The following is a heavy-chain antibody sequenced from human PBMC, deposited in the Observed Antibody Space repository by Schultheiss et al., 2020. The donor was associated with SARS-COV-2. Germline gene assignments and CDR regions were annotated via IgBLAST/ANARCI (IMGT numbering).Heavy chain of an antibody. J-gene: IGHJ2*01. CDR2: ISGGGGST. CDR1: GFTFSSYW. D-gene: IGHD6-13*01. CDR3: ARAGSRWPWYFDV. V-gene: IGHV3-23*01. Sequence: GGSLRLSCAASGFTFSSYWMSWVRQAPGKGLEWVSAISGGGGSTYYADSVKGRFTISRDSSKNTLFLQMSSLRAADTAVYYCARAGSRWPWYFDVWGRGTLVTVSS.